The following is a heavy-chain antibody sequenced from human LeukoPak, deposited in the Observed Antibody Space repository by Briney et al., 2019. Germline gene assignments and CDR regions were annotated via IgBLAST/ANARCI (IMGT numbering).Heavy chain of an antibody. V-gene: IGHV3-11*01. D-gene: IGHD6-19*01. CDR3: ASGRDILVAGPGGYFDY. CDR2: IGPGGGAT. J-gene: IGHJ4*02. Sequence: GGSLRLSCSASGFSFSGYSMSWVRQAPGKGLEWVSYIGPGGGATFFADSVKGRFTISTDSAKNSLYLQMNSLTADDTAVYYCASGRDILVAGPGGYFDYWGQGTLVTVSS. CDR1: GFSFSGYS.